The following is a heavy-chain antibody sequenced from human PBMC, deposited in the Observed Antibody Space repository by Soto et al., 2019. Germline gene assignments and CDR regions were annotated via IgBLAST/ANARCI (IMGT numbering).Heavy chain of an antibody. D-gene: IGHD5-18*01. CDR2: ISGSGGST. CDR1: GFTFSSYA. V-gene: IGHV3-23*01. Sequence: GGSLRLSCSASGFTFSSYAMSWVRQAPGKGLEWVSVISGSGGSTYYADSVKGRFTISRDNSKNTLYLQMNSLRAEDTAVYYCAKDDVAIGGRYSYGSWYYYGMDVWGQGTTVTVSS. J-gene: IGHJ6*02. CDR3: AKDDVAIGGRYSYGSWYYYGMDV.